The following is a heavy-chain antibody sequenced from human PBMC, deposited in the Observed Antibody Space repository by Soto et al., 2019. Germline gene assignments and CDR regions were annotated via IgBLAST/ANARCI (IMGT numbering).Heavy chain of an antibody. CDR1: GYTFTSYD. Sequence: QVQLVQSGAEVKKPGASVKVSCKASGYTFTSYDINWVRQATGQGLEWMGWMNPNSGNTGYAQKFLSRVTINRNTSISTSYMELSSLRSEDTAMYYCAREVGSRIDYWGQGTLVTVSS. CDR3: AREVGSRIDY. J-gene: IGHJ4*02. V-gene: IGHV1-8*01. D-gene: IGHD6-13*01. CDR2: MNPNSGNT.